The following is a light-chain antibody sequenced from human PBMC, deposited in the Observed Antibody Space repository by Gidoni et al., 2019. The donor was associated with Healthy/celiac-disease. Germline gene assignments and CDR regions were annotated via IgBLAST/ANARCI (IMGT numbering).Light chain of an antibody. Sequence: QSALTQPASVSGSPGQSIPISCTGTSSDVGSYNLVPWYQQHPGKAPKLMSYEVSKRPSGVSNRFSGSKSGNTASLTISGLQAEDEADYYCCSYAGSSTWVFGGGTKLTVL. CDR1: SSDVGSYNL. CDR2: EVS. J-gene: IGLJ3*02. CDR3: CSYAGSSTWV. V-gene: IGLV2-23*02.